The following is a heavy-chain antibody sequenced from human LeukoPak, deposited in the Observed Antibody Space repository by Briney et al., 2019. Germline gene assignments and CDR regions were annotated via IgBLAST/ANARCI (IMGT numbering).Heavy chain of an antibody. Sequence: SETLSLTCTVSGGSFSSYYWSWIRQPPGKGLEWIGYIYYSGSTNYNTSLKSRVTISVDTSKNQFSLKLSSGTAADTAVYYCARAYYDISTLYDAFDIWGQGTMVTVSS. V-gene: IGHV4-59*08. D-gene: IGHD3-9*01. CDR2: IYYSGST. J-gene: IGHJ3*02. CDR3: ARAYYDISTLYDAFDI. CDR1: GGSFSSYY.